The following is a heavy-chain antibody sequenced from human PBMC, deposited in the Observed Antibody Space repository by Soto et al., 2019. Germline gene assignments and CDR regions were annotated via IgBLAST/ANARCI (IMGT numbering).Heavy chain of an antibody. D-gene: IGHD6-19*01. J-gene: IGHJ5*02. V-gene: IGHV4-39*01. CDR2: IYYSGST. CDR3: ARHYSSGSRNWFDP. Sequence: SETLFLTCSVSGGSINSSSYFWGWVRQPPGKGLEWIGSIYYSGSTYYNPSLRSRVTISVDTSKNQFSLKLSSVTAADTAVFYCARHYSSGSRNWFDPWGQRTLVTVPS. CDR1: GGSINSSSYF.